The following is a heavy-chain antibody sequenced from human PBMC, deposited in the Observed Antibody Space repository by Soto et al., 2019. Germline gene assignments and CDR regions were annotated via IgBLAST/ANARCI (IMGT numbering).Heavy chain of an antibody. J-gene: IGHJ5*02. D-gene: IGHD3-9*01. CDR2: INRDGGAT. CDR1: GFTFGNYW. V-gene: IGHV3-74*01. Sequence: GSLRLSCAASGFTFGNYWMHWVRQAPGKGLVWVSRINRDGGATNYADSVKGRFTISRDNAKNTLYLQMNSLTAEDTAVYYCARDALNEYNDWSLSWFDPWGQGTLVTVSS. CDR3: ARDALNEYNDWSLSWFDP.